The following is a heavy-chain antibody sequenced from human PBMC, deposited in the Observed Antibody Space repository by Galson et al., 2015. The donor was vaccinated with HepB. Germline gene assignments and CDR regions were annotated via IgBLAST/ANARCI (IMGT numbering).Heavy chain of an antibody. CDR2: IIPILGQT. V-gene: IGHV1-69*04. Sequence: SVKVSCKASGGTFRDYAISWVRQAPGQGVEWMGRIIPILGQTNYAENFQGTVTITADKSTTTAYMELSSLRSEDTAVYYCAADLFDCGGDCYSNYYHTMDVWGQGTTVTVSS. CDR1: GGTFRDYA. CDR3: AADLFDCGGDCYSNYYHTMDV. D-gene: IGHD2-21*02. J-gene: IGHJ6*02.